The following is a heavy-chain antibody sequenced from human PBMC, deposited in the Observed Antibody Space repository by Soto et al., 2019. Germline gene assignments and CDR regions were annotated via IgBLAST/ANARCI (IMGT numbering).Heavy chain of an antibody. CDR2: INAGNGNT. V-gene: IGHV1-3*01. CDR3: ARDLACGRSGY. J-gene: IGHJ4*02. D-gene: IGHD6-25*01. Sequence: QVQLVQSGAEVKKPGASVKVSCKASGYTFTSYAIHWVRQAPGQRLEWMRWINAGNGNTKYSQKIQGRVTITSDTYASTAYMELSSLRSEDTAVYYCARDLACGRSGYWGQGTLVTVSS. CDR1: GYTFTSYA.